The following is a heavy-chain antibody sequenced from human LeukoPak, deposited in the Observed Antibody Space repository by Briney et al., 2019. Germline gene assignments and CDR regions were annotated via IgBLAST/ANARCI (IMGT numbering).Heavy chain of an antibody. Sequence: PSETLSLTCTVSGGSISSSSYYWGWIRQPPGKGLEWIGSIYYSGSTYYNPSLKSRVTISVDTSKNQFSLKLSSVTAADTAVYYCARDGKGEYSGARCDPWGQGTLVTVSS. D-gene: IGHD3-16*01. V-gene: IGHV4-39*07. J-gene: IGHJ5*02. CDR3: ARDGKGEYSGARCDP. CDR1: GGSISSSSYY. CDR2: IYYSGST.